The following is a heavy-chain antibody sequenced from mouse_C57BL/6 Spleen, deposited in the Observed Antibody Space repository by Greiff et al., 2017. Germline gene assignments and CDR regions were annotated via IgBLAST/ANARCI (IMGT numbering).Heavy chain of an antibody. CDR1: GFNIKDYY. CDR3: IDYYGSSYGFAY. CDR2: IDPEDGDT. J-gene: IGHJ3*01. Sequence: VQLQQSGAELVRPGASVKLSCTASGFNIKDYYMHWVKQRPEQGLEWIGRIDPEDGDTEYAPKFQGKATMTADTSSNTAYLQLSSLTSEDTAVYYCIDYYGSSYGFAYWGQGTLVTVSA. V-gene: IGHV14-1*01. D-gene: IGHD1-1*01.